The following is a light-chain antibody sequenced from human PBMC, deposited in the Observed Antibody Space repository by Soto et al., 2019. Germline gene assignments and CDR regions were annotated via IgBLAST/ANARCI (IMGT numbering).Light chain of an antibody. J-gene: IGLJ2*01. CDR2: DNN. Sequence: QPVLTQPPSVSGAPGQRVTISCTGSSSNIGAGYDVHWYQQLPGTAPQLLIYDNNNRPSGVPDRFSGSKSGTSASLAIAGLQAEDEADYYCQSYDSSLSGSVFGGGTKLTVL. CDR3: QSYDSSLSGSV. V-gene: IGLV1-40*01. CDR1: SSNIGAGYD.